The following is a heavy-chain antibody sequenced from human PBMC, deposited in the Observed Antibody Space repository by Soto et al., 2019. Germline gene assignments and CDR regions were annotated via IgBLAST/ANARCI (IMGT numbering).Heavy chain of an antibody. D-gene: IGHD2-15*01. J-gene: IGHJ6*02. CDR3: ERTKACRGGSCYGLDV. Sequence: SETLSLTCAVYGGSFSGYYWSWIRQPPGKGLEWIGEINHSGSTNYNPSLKSRVTISVDTSKNQFSLKLSSVTAADTAVYYCERTKACRGGSCYGLDVWGQGTTVTVSS. V-gene: IGHV4-34*01. CDR1: GGSFSGYY. CDR2: INHSGST.